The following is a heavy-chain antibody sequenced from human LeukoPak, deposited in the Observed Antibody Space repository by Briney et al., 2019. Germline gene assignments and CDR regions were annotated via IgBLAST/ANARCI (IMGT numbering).Heavy chain of an antibody. CDR2: INPNSGGT. J-gene: IGHJ3*02. CDR3: ARALGFGLRGAFDI. D-gene: IGHD3-10*01. V-gene: IGHV1-2*02. CDR1: GYTFTGYY. Sequence: ASVKVSCKASGYTFTGYYMHWVRQAPGQGLEWMGWINPNSGGTNYAQKFQGRVTMTRDTPISTAYMELSRLRSDDTAVYYCARALGFGLRGAFDIWGQGTMVTVSS.